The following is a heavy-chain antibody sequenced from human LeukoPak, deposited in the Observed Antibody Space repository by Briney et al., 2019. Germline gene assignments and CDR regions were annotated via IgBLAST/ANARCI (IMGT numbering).Heavy chain of an antibody. CDR3: AKDMSSHFVPAACDY. Sequence: PGRSLRLSCAASGFTFDDYAMHWVRQAPGKGLEWVSGISWNSGSIGYADSVKGRFTISRDNAKNSLYLQMNSLRAEDTALYYCAKDMSSHFVPAACDYWGQGTLVTVSS. CDR2: ISWNSGSI. V-gene: IGHV3-9*01. D-gene: IGHD2-2*01. J-gene: IGHJ4*02. CDR1: GFTFDDYA.